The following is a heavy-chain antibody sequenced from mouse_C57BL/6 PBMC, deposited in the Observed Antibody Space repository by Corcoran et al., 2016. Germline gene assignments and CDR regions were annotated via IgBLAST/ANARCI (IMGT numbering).Heavy chain of an antibody. Sequence: QLQLQQSGAELMKPGASVKLSCKATGYTFTGYWIEWVKQRPGHGLEWIGEILPGSGSTNYNEKFKGKATFTSDTSSNTAYMQLSSLTTEDSAIYYCARLFITTAPLYGYVDVWGTGTTVTVSS. CDR1: GYTFTGYW. CDR3: ARLFITTAPLYGYVDV. CDR2: ILPGSGST. D-gene: IGHD1-1*01. J-gene: IGHJ1*03. V-gene: IGHV1-9*01.